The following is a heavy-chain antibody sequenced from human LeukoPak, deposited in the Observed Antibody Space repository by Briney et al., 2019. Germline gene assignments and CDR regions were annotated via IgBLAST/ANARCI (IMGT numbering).Heavy chain of an antibody. J-gene: IGHJ5*02. CDR2: INPSGGST. Sequence: GASVKVSCKASGYTFTSYYMHWVRQAPGQGLEWMGIINPSGGSTSYAQKFQGRVTMTRDTSTSTVYMELSSLRSEDTAVYYCARALEGDFWSPKPMGPWGQGTLVTVSS. CDR1: GYTFTSYY. CDR3: ARALEGDFWSPKPMGP. V-gene: IGHV1-46*01. D-gene: IGHD3-3*01.